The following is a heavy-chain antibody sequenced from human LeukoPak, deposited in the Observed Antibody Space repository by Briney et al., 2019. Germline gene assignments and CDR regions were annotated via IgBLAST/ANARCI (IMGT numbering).Heavy chain of an antibody. CDR2: ISGSGGST. V-gene: IGHV3-23*01. J-gene: IGHJ4*02. Sequence: PGGSLRLSCGASGFTFSSYAMSWVRQAPGKGLEWVSAISGSGGSTYYADSVKGGFTISRDNSKNTLYMQLNSLRAEDTAVYYCAKDLYCSSTSCPDGDYWGQGTLVTVSS. CDR1: GFTFSSYA. D-gene: IGHD2-2*01. CDR3: AKDLYCSSTSCPDGDY.